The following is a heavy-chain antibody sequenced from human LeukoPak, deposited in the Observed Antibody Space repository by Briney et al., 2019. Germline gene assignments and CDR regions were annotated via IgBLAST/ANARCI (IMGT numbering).Heavy chain of an antibody. D-gene: IGHD6-19*01. V-gene: IGHV4-38-2*02. CDR2: IYHSGST. CDR1: GYSISSGYY. CDR3: AREEQCLVSDSWYFDY. J-gene: IGHJ4*02. Sequence: SETLSLTCTVSGYSISSGYYWGWIRQPPGKGLECIGSIYHSGSTYYNPSLKSRVTISVDTSKNQFSLKLSSVTAADTAVYYCAREEQCLVSDSWYFDYWGQGTLVTVSS.